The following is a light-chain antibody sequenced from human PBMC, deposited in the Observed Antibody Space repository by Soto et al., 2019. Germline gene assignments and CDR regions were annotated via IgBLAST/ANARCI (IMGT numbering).Light chain of an antibody. V-gene: IGLV2-14*01. Sequence: QSALTQPASVSGSPGRSITISCTGTSSDVAIYNYVSWYQQHPGKAPKLMIYDVSYRPSGVSNRFSGSKSGNTASLTISGLQAEDEADYYCSSYTTSSTLGVFGTGTKVTVL. J-gene: IGLJ1*01. CDR1: SSDVAIYNY. CDR2: DVS. CDR3: SSYTTSSTLGV.